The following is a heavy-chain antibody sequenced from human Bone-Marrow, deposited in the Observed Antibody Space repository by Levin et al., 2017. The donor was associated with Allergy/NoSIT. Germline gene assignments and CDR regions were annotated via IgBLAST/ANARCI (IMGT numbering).Heavy chain of an antibody. CDR2: ITSVSGFM. Sequence: GGSLRLSCAASGFTFSAYSMTWVRQAPGKGLEWVSSITSVSGFMSYSDSVKGRFTISRDYATNSLFLRMNSLRAEDTAVYYCARILELTPDFWGQGTLVTVSS. J-gene: IGHJ4*02. CDR1: GFTFSAYS. V-gene: IGHV3-21*01. D-gene: IGHD1-7*01. CDR3: ARILELTPDF.